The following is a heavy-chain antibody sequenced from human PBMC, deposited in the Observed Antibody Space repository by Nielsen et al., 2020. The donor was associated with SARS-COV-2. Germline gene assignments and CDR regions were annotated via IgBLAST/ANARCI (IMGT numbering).Heavy chain of an antibody. V-gene: IGHV3-23*01. CDR2: MSVRGDST. CDR3: ARAGAATGTRWYFDL. D-gene: IGHD1-1*01. J-gene: IGHJ2*01. Sequence: GGSLRLSCVASGFTFSNYAMSWVRQAPGKGLEWVSAMSVRGDSTYYADSVKGRFTISRHNSKNTVYLQMNSLRAEDTAVYYCARAGAATGTRWYFDLWGRGTLVTVSS. CDR1: GFTFSNYA.